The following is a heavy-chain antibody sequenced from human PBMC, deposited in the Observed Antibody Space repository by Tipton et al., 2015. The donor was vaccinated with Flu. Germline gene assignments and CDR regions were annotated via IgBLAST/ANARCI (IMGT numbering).Heavy chain of an antibody. Sequence: SLRLSCAASGFTFSSYAMSWVRQAPGMGLEWVSTISGSGVNTYYADSVKGRLTISRDNSKNTLDLQMNNPRAEDTAVYYCAKERGAWSSFDYWGQGVLVTVSS. D-gene: IGHD3-10*01. CDR1: GFTFSSYA. J-gene: IGHJ4*02. V-gene: IGHV3-23*01. CDR3: AKERGAWSSFDY. CDR2: ISGSGVNT.